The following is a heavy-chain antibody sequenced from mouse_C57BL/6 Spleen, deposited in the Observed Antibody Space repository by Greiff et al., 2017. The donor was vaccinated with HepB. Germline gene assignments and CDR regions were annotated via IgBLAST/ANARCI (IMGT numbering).Heavy chain of an antibody. CDR3: ARRDYGSSSYYFDY. CDR2: INPYNGGT. D-gene: IGHD1-1*01. Sequence: EVQLQQSGPVLVKPGASVKMSCKASGYTFTDYYMNWVKQSHGKSLEWIGVINPYNGGTSYNQKFKGKATLTVDKSSSTAYMELNSLTSEDSAVYYCARRDYGSSSYYFDYWGQGTTLTVSS. CDR1: GYTFTDYY. J-gene: IGHJ2*01. V-gene: IGHV1-19*01.